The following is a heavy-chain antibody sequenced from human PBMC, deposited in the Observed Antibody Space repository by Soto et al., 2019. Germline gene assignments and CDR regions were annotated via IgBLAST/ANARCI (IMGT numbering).Heavy chain of an antibody. Sequence: HPGGSLRLSCAASGFTFSSYAMSWVRQAPGKGLEWVSAISGSGGSTYYADSVKGRFTISRDNSKNTLYLQMNSLRAEDTAVYYCAKHRLRFLEWLPGDEYYYYGMDVWGQGTTVTVSS. CDR1: GFTFSSYA. V-gene: IGHV3-23*01. CDR3: AKHRLRFLEWLPGDEYYYYGMDV. D-gene: IGHD3-3*01. J-gene: IGHJ6*02. CDR2: ISGSGGST.